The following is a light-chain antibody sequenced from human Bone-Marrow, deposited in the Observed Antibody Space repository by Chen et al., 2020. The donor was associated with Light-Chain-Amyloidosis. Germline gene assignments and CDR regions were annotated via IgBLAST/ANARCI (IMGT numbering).Light chain of an antibody. CDR3: AARDRSKSNYV. Sequence: QPVLTQPPSASGTPGQRVTISCSGASSNIGINYVYWYQHFPGAAPNLLIHRNNQRPSGVLARFAASRSGTSANLASSGLRTDNEAEYYCAARDRSKSNYVYGTGSKVIVL. V-gene: IGLV1-47*01. J-gene: IGLJ1*01. CDR2: RNN. CDR1: SSNIGINY.